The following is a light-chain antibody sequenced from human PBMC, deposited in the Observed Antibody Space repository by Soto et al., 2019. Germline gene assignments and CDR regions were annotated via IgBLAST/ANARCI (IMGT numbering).Light chain of an antibody. J-gene: IGKJ3*01. CDR1: QSVAANY. CDR3: HQYGTAPLT. Sequence: EVVLTQSPGTLSLSPGERATLSCRASQSVAANYLAWYQQKRGQAPRLLIYGASSRATGIPDRFSGSGSGTDFTLTISRLEPVDFSVYHCHQYGTAPLTSGPGTKVDIK. CDR2: GAS. V-gene: IGKV3-20*01.